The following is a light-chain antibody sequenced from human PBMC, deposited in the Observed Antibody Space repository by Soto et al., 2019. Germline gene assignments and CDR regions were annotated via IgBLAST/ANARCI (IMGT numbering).Light chain of an antibody. V-gene: IGKV3-11*01. Sequence: EIVLTQSPATLSLSPGERATLSCRASQSVGRDLAWYQQKPSQAPRLLIYDASNRATGIPARFSGGGSGTDFILTISSLEPEDFAVYYCQQRSNWPPYTFGQGTKLEIK. CDR2: DAS. J-gene: IGKJ2*01. CDR1: QSVGRD. CDR3: QQRSNWPPYT.